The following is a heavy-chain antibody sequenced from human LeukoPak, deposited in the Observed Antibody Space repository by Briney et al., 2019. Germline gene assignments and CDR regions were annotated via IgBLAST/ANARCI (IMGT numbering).Heavy chain of an antibody. CDR1: GYTFTSYY. CDR2: SNPNSGGT. D-gene: IGHD1-7*01. CDR3: AREGKMPSWNYADFDY. V-gene: IGHV1-2*02. Sequence: ASVTVSRKASGYTFTSYYMHWVRQPPGQGLEWMGWSNPNSGGTNYAQKFQGRVTMTRDTYISTAYRELSRLRSDDTAVYYCAREGKMPSWNYADFDYCGQGTLVTVSS. J-gene: IGHJ4*02.